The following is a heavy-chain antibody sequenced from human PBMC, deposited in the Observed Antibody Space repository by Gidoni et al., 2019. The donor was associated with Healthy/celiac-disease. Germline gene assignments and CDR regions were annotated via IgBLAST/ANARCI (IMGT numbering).Heavy chain of an antibody. CDR1: GFTFSSYA. CDR2: ISGSGGST. V-gene: IGHV3-23*01. D-gene: IGHD2-2*01. CDR3: AKDVRVGKYQTLLDY. J-gene: IGHJ4*02. Sequence: EVQLLESGGVLVQPGGSLRLSCAASGFTFSSYAMSWVRQAPGKGLEWVSAISGSGGSTYYADSVKGRFTISRDNSKNTLYLQMNSLRAEDTAVYYCAKDVRVGKYQTLLDYWGQGTLVTVSS.